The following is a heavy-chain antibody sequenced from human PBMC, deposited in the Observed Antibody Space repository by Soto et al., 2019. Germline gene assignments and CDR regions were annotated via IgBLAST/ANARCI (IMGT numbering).Heavy chain of an antibody. V-gene: IGHV4-30-4*01. Sequence: PSETLPLTCTVSVGSISSGDYYWSWIRQPPGNGLEWIGYIYYSWSTYYNPSLKSRVTISLDTSKNQFSLKLSSVTAADTAVYYCARDGDYYDSSGYSAEYFQHWGQGTLVTVSS. J-gene: IGHJ1*01. CDR3: ARDGDYYDSSGYSAEYFQH. D-gene: IGHD3-22*01. CDR2: IYYSWST. CDR1: VGSISSGDYY.